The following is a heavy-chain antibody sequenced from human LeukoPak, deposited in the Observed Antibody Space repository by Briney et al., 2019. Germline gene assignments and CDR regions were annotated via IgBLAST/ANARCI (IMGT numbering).Heavy chain of an antibody. J-gene: IGHJ5*02. D-gene: IGHD6-19*01. Sequence: ASVKVSCKASGDTFTSYAMHWVRQAPGQRLEWMGWINAGNGNTKYSQKFQGRVTITRDTSASTAYMELSSLRSEDTAVYYCARDRIAVAGTRWFDPWGQGTLVTVSS. CDR1: GDTFTSYA. CDR3: ARDRIAVAGTRWFDP. CDR2: INAGNGNT. V-gene: IGHV1-3*01.